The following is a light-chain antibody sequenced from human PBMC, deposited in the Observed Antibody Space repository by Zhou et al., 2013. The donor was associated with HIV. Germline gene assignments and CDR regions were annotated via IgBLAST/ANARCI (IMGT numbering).Light chain of an antibody. J-gene: IGKJ4*01. V-gene: IGKV3-15*01. Sequence: EIVMTQSPATLSVSPGERGTLSCRASQSVSINLAWYQQKPGQAPRLLIYGASTRATGIPVRFSGSGSGTEFTLTISSLQSEDFAVYYCQQYHNWPLTFGGGTKVDIK. CDR2: GAS. CDR3: QQYHNWPLT. CDR1: QSVSIN.